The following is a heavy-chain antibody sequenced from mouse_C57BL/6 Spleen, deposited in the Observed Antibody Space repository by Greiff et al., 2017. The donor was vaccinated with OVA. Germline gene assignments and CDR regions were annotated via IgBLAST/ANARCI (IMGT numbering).Heavy chain of an antibody. V-gene: IGHV5-4*03. J-gene: IGHJ2*01. CDR3: ARALPIPYYYGSSHYFDY. CDR1: GFTFSSYA. CDR2: ISDGGSYT. Sequence: EVKLVESGGGLVKPGGSLKLSCAASGFTFSSYAMSWVRQTPEKRLEWVATISDGGSYTYYPDNVKGRFTISRDNAKNNLYLQMSHLKSEDTAMYYCARALPIPYYYGSSHYFDYWGQGTTLTVSS. D-gene: IGHD1-1*01.